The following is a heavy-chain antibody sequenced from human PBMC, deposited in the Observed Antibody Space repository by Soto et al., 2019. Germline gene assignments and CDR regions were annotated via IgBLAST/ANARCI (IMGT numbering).Heavy chain of an antibody. CDR2: IFYTGST. D-gene: IGHD2-8*01. J-gene: IGHJ5*02. CDR1: GGSVTSGIYY. CDR3: ARGKGYGANGVCYSWFDP. Sequence: SETLSLTCSVSGGSVTSGIYYWTWIRQPPGKRLEWIGHIFYTGSTTYSPSLKSRVTISVETTKYQLSLKLESATTADTALYYCARGKGYGANGVCYSWFDPWGQGTLVTVSS. V-gene: IGHV4-61*01.